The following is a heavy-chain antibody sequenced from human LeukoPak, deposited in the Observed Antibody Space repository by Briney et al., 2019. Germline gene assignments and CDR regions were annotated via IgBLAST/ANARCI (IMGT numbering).Heavy chain of an antibody. J-gene: IGHJ3*02. D-gene: IGHD6-19*01. CDR3: ARYYSSGGGNGDAFDI. CDR2: IYYSGIT. Sequence: SETLSLTCTVSGGSISSISYDWGGIRQPPGKGLELIGSIYYSGITYYNPSLKSRVTISVDTSKNQFSLKLSSVTAADTAVYYCARYYSSGGGNGDAFDIWGQGTMVTVSS. V-gene: IGHV4-39*01. CDR1: GGSISSISYD.